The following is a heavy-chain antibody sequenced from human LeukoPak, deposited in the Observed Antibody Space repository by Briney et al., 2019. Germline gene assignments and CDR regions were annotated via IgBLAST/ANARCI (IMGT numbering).Heavy chain of an antibody. CDR2: IIPIFGTA. J-gene: IGHJ5*02. V-gene: IGHV1-69*06. Sequence: SVKVSCKASGGTFSSYAISWVRQAPGQGLEWMGGIIPIFGTANYAQKFQGRVTITADKSTSTAYMELSSLRSDDTAVYYCARVPLEATMVRGVIPNWFDPWGQGTLVTVSS. CDR3: ARVPLEATMVRGVIPNWFDP. D-gene: IGHD3-10*01. CDR1: GGTFSSYA.